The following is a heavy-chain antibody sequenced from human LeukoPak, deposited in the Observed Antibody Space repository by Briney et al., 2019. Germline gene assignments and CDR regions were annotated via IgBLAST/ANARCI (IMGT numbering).Heavy chain of an antibody. CDR3: NTWTSAGNSLFDN. Sequence: GGSLRLSCAASGVTFSNAWMTWVRQAPGKGLEWVGRIKSKTDGGTADYAAPVKGRFTISRDDSKTTLYLQMDSLKTEDTAVYYCNTWTSAGNSLFDNWGQGTLVTVSS. CDR2: IKSKTDGGTA. CDR1: GVTFSNAW. J-gene: IGHJ4*02. V-gene: IGHV3-15*01. D-gene: IGHD4-23*01.